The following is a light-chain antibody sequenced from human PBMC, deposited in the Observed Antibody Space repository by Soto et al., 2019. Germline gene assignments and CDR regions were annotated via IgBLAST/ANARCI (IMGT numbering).Light chain of an antibody. J-gene: IGLJ1*01. Sequence: LTQPHSVSESPGQSVTISCTGTSSDVGGYDYVSWYQQHPGKAPKLMIYEVTKRPSGVPARFSGSKSGNTASLTVSGLQGEDEADYYCSSYAGSNNLVFGTGTKLTVL. CDR2: EVT. V-gene: IGLV2-8*01. CDR1: SSDVGGYDY. CDR3: SSYAGSNNLV.